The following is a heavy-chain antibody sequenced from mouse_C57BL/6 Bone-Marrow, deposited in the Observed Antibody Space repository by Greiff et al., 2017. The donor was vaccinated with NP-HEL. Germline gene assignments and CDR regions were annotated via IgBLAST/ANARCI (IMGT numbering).Heavy chain of an antibody. Sequence: VQLQQPGAELVMPGASVKLSCKASGYTFTSYWMHWVKQRPGQGLEWIGEIDPSDSYTNYNQKFKGKSTLTVDKSSSTAYMQLSSLTSEDSAVYYCARSLGPVWFAYWGQGTLVTVSA. V-gene: IGHV1-69*01. CDR3: ARSLGPVWFAY. CDR2: IDPSDSYT. D-gene: IGHD6-2*01. CDR1: GYTFTSYW. J-gene: IGHJ3*01.